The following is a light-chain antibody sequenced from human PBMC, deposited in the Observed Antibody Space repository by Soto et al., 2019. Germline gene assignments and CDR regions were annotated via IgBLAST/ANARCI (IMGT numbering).Light chain of an antibody. CDR1: QSISNS. J-gene: IGKJ5*01. CDR3: QQSYSTPRD. V-gene: IGKV1-39*01. Sequence: DIQFHQSPSSLSGSVGDRPTITCRARQSISNSLNWYQQKPGRAPKLLIYAASSLQSGVPSRFSGSGSGTDFILTISSLQPEDFATYYCQQSYSTPRDFGQGTRLEIK. CDR2: AAS.